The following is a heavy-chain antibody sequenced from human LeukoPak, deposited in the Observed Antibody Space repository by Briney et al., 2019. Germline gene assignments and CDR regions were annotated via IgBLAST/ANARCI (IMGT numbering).Heavy chain of an antibody. Sequence: ASVKVSCKASGYTFTGYYMRWVRQAPGQGLEWMGWINPNSGGTNYAQKFQGRVTMTRDTSISTAYMELSRLRSDDTAVYYCARDTAKYCSSTSCYFPFDYWGQGTLVTVSS. J-gene: IGHJ4*02. CDR2: INPNSGGT. CDR1: GYTFTGYY. CDR3: ARDTAKYCSSTSCYFPFDY. V-gene: IGHV1-2*02. D-gene: IGHD2-2*01.